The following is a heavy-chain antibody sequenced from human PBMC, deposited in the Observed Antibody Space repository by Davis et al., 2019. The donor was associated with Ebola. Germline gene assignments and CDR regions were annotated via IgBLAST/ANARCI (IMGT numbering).Heavy chain of an antibody. Sequence: ETLSLTCSVSGGSISGYYWSWIRQPPGKGLEWIGFLYHGGNTNYNPSLKSRVTISVDTSKNQFSLKLSSVTAADTAVYYCARSMGYCWFDPWGQGTLVTVSS. D-gene: IGHD5-18*01. CDR3: ARSMGYCWFDP. V-gene: IGHV4-59*12. CDR2: LYHGGNT. J-gene: IGHJ5*02. CDR1: GGSISGYY.